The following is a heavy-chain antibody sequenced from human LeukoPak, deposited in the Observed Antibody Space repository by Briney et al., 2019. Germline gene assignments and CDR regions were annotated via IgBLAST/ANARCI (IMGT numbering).Heavy chain of an antibody. J-gene: IGHJ4*02. Sequence: SVKVSCKASGGTFSSYAISWVRQAPGQGLEWMGGIIPIFGTANYAQKFQGRVTITADKSTSTAYMELSSLRSEDTAVYYCARAQDSGHYGDYLFDYWGQGTLVTVSS. D-gene: IGHD4-17*01. CDR3: ARAQDSGHYGDYLFDY. CDR1: GGTFSSYA. CDR2: IIPIFGTA. V-gene: IGHV1-69*06.